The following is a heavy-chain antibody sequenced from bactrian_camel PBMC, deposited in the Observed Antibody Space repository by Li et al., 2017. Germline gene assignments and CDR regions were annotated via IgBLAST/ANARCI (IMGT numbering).Heavy chain of an antibody. Sequence: HVQLVESGGGSVQAGGSLRLSCAASGLPDSSNCMGWFRQAPGKEREGVARISSDGSTKYGDFVDGRFMISVDKAKNFVYLQMNNLKPEDTGMYYCAAVEWHCSGALLDYGFDYWGKGTLVTVS. V-gene: IGHV3S53*01. J-gene: IGHJ7*01. D-gene: IGHD2*01. CDR1: GLPDSSNC. CDR2: ISSDGST.